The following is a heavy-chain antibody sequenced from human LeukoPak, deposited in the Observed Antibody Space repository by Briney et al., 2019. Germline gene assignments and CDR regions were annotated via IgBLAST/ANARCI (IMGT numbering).Heavy chain of an antibody. D-gene: IGHD1-1*01. CDR1: GSRFTSYW. V-gene: IGHV5-10-1*01. CDR3: ASTGVTGTTSPNAFDI. CDR2: IDPSDSYT. J-gene: IGHJ3*02. Sequence: GESLKISCKGSGSRFTSYWISWVRQLPGKGLEWMGRIDPSDSYTNYSPSFQGHVTISADKSISTAYLQWSSLKASDTAMYYCASTGVTGTTSPNAFDIWGQGTMVTVSS.